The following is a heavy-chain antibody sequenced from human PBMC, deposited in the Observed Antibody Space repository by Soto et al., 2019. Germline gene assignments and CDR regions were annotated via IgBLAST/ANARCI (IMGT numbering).Heavy chain of an antibody. Sequence: EVQLVDSGGGLVQPGGSLRLSCAASGITVSTNYMSWVRQAPGMGLEWVSVIYSGVTTHYADSVKGRFTISRDNSKNTLYLHMRSLRAEDTAVYYCARGHWVSAYGAGAYFDYWGQGTLVTVSS. V-gene: IGHV3-66*01. J-gene: IGHJ4*02. D-gene: IGHD3-16*01. CDR2: IYSGVTT. CDR1: GITVSTNY. CDR3: ARGHWVSAYGAGAYFDY.